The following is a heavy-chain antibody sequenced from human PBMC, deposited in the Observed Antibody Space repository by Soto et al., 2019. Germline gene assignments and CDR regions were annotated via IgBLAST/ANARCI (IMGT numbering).Heavy chain of an antibody. Sequence: PGGSLRLSCGGSGFSFRSYGMHWVRQAPGKGLEWVAVMSHDESNTYYAASVKGRFTVSRDNSKNTLFLQMNSLRPEDTALYYCAKDSVRYGSGRLPFYYALDVWGQGTTVTVSS. D-gene: IGHD3-10*01. V-gene: IGHV3-30*18. J-gene: IGHJ6*02. CDR1: GFSFRSYG. CDR3: AKDSVRYGSGRLPFYYALDV. CDR2: MSHDESNT.